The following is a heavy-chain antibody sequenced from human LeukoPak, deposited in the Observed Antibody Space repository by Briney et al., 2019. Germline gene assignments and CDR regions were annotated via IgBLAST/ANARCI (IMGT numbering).Heavy chain of an antibody. V-gene: IGHV4-30-4*01. Sequence: SQALSLTCTVSGGSISSGDYYWSWIRQPPGKGLEWIGYIYYSGSTYYNPSLKSRVTISVDTSKNQFSLKLSSVTAADTAVYYCARERYCSGGSCYPRSPTYYYYGMDVWGQGTTVTVSS. CDR3: ARERYCSGGSCYPRSPTYYYYGMDV. CDR2: IYYSGST. J-gene: IGHJ6*02. CDR1: GGSISSGDYY. D-gene: IGHD2-15*01.